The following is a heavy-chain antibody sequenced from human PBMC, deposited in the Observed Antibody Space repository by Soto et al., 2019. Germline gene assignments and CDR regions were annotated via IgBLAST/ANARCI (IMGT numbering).Heavy chain of an antibody. J-gene: IGHJ4*02. V-gene: IGHV4-34*01. D-gene: IGHD2-2*01. CDR1: GGSFSGYY. CDR3: AAAESIVVVPAAPDY. CDR2: INHSGST. Sequence: QVQLQQWGAGLLKPSETLSLTCAVYGGSFSGYYWSWIRQPPGKGLEWIGEINHSGSTNYNPSLKSRVTISVDPSKNQFSLKRSSVTAADTAVYYCAAAESIVVVPAAPDYWGQGTLVTVSS.